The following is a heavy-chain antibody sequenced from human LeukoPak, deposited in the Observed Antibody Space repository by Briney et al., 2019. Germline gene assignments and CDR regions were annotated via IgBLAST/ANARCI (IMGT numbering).Heavy chain of an antibody. J-gene: IGHJ4*02. V-gene: IGHV1-46*01. CDR3: VREMIRGVYAY. D-gene: IGHD3-10*01. CDR2: INPSGGST. CDR1: GYTFTSYG. Sequence: ASVKVSCKASGYTFTSYGISWVRQAPGQGLEWMGIINPSGGSTSYAQKFQGRITMARDMSTSTLYMELRSLRSEDTAMYYCVREMIRGVYAYWGQGTLVTVSS.